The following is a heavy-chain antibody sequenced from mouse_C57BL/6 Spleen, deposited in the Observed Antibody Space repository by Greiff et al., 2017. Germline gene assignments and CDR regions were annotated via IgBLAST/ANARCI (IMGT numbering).Heavy chain of an antibody. Sequence: VQLQQSGPELVKPGASVKISCKASGYAFSSSWMNWVKQRPGKGLEWIGRIYPGDGDTNYNGKFKGKATLTADKSSSPAYMQISSLTSEDSAVYFWASGGYYGNFDYWGQGTTLTVSS. V-gene: IGHV1-82*01. D-gene: IGHD2-1*01. J-gene: IGHJ2*01. CDR3: ASGGYYGNFDY. CDR1: GYAFSSSW. CDR2: IYPGDGDT.